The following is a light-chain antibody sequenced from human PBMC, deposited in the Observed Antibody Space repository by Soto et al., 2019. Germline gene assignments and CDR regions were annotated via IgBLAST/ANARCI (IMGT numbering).Light chain of an antibody. CDR1: SSNIGAGYN. J-gene: IGLJ3*02. CDR3: QSYDSSLSGWL. V-gene: IGLV1-40*01. Sequence: QSVLTQPPSVSGAPGQRVTGSCTGSSSNIGAGYNVHWYQQVPGTAPKLLIYGDSNRPSGVPDRFSGSKSGTSASLAITGLQAEDEADYYCQSYDSSLSGWLFGGETKLTVL. CDR2: GDS.